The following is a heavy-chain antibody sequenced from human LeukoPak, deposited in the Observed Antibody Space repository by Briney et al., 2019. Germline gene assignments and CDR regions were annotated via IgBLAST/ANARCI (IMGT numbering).Heavy chain of an antibody. CDR3: ARDLVYGPNAFDI. Sequence: SVKVSCKASGGTFSSYAISWVRQAPGQGLEWMGGIIPIFGTANYAQKFQGRVTITTDESTSTAYMELSSLRSEDTAVYYCARDLVYGPNAFDIWGQGTMVTVPS. CDR2: IIPIFGTA. D-gene: IGHD3-16*01. J-gene: IGHJ3*02. CDR1: GGTFSSYA. V-gene: IGHV1-69*05.